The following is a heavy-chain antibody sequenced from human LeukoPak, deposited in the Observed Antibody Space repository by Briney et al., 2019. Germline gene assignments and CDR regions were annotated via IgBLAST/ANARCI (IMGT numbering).Heavy chain of an antibody. V-gene: IGHV3-53*01. Sequence: GGSLRLSCAASGFTVSSNYMSWVRQAPGEGLEWVSVIYSGGSTYYADSVKGRFTISRDNSKNTLYLQMNSLRAEDTAVYYCAREAAGIGDYYGMDVWGQGTTVTVSS. D-gene: IGHD6-13*01. CDR2: IYSGGST. CDR3: AREAAGIGDYYGMDV. CDR1: GFTVSSNY. J-gene: IGHJ6*02.